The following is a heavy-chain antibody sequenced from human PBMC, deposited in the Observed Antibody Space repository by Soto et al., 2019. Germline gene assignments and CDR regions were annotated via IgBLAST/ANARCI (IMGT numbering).Heavy chain of an antibody. CDR2: IIPIFGTA. V-gene: IGHV1-69*01. D-gene: IGHD2-15*01. J-gene: IGHJ6*02. CDR3: ARSQGGSSSLAIYYYYYYGMDV. CDR1: GGTFSSYA. Sequence: QVQLVQSGAEVKKPGSSVKVSCKAPGGTFSSYAISWVRQAPGQGLEWMGGIIPIFGTAKYAQRFQGRVTITADDSTSTGYMELSSLRSEDTAVYYCARSQGGSSSLAIYYYYYYGMDVWGQGTTVTVSS.